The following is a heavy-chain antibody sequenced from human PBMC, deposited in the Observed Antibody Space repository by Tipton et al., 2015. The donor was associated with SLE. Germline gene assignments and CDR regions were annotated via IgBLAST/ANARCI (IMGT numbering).Heavy chain of an antibody. V-gene: IGHV3-20*04. J-gene: IGHJ6*04. Sequence: SLRLSCAVTGFTFDDYGMSWVRQAPGKGLEWVSGITWNGDSTGYADSVKGRFTISRDNANNSLYLQMKSLRAEDTALYYCARGYCSSPNCYEYYYSLDVWGKGTTITVSS. CDR2: ITWNGDST. D-gene: IGHD2-2*01. CDR1: GFTFDDYG. CDR3: ARGYCSSPNCYEYYYSLDV.